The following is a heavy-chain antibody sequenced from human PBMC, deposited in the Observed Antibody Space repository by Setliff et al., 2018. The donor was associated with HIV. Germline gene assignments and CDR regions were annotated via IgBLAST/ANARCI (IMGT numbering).Heavy chain of an antibody. CDR3: AEGTLRNYYDSSALPLHDAFDI. D-gene: IGHD3-22*01. J-gene: IGHJ3*02. Sequence: SETLSLTCTVSGGSISSGSYYRSWIRQPAGKGLEWIGHIYTSGSTNYNPSLKSRVTISVDTSKNQFSLKLSSVTAADAAVYYCAEGTLRNYYDSSALPLHDAFDIWGQGTMVTVSS. V-gene: IGHV4-61*09. CDR2: IYTSGST. CDR1: GGSISSGSYY.